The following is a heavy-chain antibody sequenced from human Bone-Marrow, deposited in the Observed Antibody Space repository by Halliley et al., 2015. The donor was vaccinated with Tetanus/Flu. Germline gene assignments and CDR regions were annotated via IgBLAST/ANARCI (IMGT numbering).Heavy chain of an antibody. D-gene: IGHD3-3*01. CDR3: ARDNTIFGVVNVYGMDV. V-gene: IGHV3-30*01. CDR2: TWYDGSHE. J-gene: IGHJ6*02. Sequence: TWYDGSHEDYADSVKGRFTIIRDTSKNTLYLQMNSLRAEDTAVYYCARDNTIFGVVNVYGMDVWGRGTTVTISS.